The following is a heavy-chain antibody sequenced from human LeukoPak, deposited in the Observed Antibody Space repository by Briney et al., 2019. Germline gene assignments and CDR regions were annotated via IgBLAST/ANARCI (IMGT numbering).Heavy chain of an antibody. J-gene: IGHJ3*02. CDR2: ISSSSSYI. Sequence: GGSLRLSCAASGFTFSSYNMNWVRQAPGKGLEWVSSISSSSSYIYYADSVKGRFTISRDNAKNSLYLQMNSLRAEDTAVYYCARLAAPNDAFDIWGQGTMVTVSS. V-gene: IGHV3-21*01. CDR1: GFTFSSYN. D-gene: IGHD6-6*01. CDR3: ARLAAPNDAFDI.